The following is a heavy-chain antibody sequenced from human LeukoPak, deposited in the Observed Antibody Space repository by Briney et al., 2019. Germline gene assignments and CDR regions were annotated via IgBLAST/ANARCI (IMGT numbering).Heavy chain of an antibody. CDR2: IIPIFGTA. D-gene: IGHD5-24*01. CDR3: ARGRWDGEGWYFDL. CDR1: GGTFSSYA. Sequence: SVKVSCKASGGTFSSYAISWVRQAPGQGLEWMGGIIPIFGTANYAQKFQGRVTITADESTSTAYMELSSLRSEDTAVYYCARGRWDGEGWYFDLWGRGTLVTVSS. V-gene: IGHV1-69*13. J-gene: IGHJ2*01.